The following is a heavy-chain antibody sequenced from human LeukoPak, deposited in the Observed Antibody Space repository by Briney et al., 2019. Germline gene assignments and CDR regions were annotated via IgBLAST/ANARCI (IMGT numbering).Heavy chain of an antibody. CDR3: ARLRGFGADYYYYYMDV. CDR1: GGSISSRSYY. J-gene: IGHJ6*03. D-gene: IGHD3-10*01. CDR2: IHYSGST. Sequence: PSETLSLTCTVSGGSISSRSYYWGWIRQAPGKGLEWMGSIHYSGSTYYNPPLKSRVTISVDKSKNQFSLKLSSVTAADTAVYYCARLRGFGADYYYYYMDVWGKGTTVTVSS. V-gene: IGHV4-39*07.